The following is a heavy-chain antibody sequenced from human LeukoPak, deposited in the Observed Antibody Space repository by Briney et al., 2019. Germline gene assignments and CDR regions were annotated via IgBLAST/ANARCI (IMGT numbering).Heavy chain of an antibody. J-gene: IGHJ4*02. CDR2: ISYDGSNK. CDR3: AKFRWFGEFSNYFDY. V-gene: IGHV3-30*18. D-gene: IGHD3-10*01. CDR1: GFTFSSYG. Sequence: GGSLRLSCAASGFTFSSYGMHWVRQAPGKELEWVAVISYDGSNKYYADSVKGRFTISRDNSKNTLYLQMNSLRAEDTAVYYCAKFRWFGEFSNYFDYWGQGTLVTVSS.